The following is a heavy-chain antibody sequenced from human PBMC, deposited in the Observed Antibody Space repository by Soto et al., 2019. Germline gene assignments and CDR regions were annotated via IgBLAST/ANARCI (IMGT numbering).Heavy chain of an antibody. CDR2: MNPNSGNT. CDR3: AXKGSIAVAGYYYYGMDV. V-gene: IGHV1-8*01. Sequence: ASVKVSCKASGYTFTSYDINWVRQATGQGLEWMGWMNPNSGNTGYAQKFQGRVTMTRNTSISTAYMELSSLRSEDTAVYYCAXKGSIAVAGYYYYGMDVWGQGTTVTVSS. CDR1: GYTFTSYD. D-gene: IGHD6-19*01. J-gene: IGHJ6*02.